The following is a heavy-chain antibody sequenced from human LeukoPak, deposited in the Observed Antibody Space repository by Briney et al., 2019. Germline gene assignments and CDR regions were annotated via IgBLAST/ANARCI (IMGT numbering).Heavy chain of an antibody. J-gene: IGHJ4*02. D-gene: IGHD6-13*01. Sequence: PGGSLRLSCAASGFTFNAFGMNWVRQAPGKGLEWVSYIGTTSGAIYYADSVKGRFTISRDSAKNSLYLQMNSLRAEDTAVYYCAREGVYSRSFDYWGQGTLVTVSS. CDR1: GFTFNAFG. V-gene: IGHV3-48*01. CDR3: AREGVYSRSFDY. CDR2: IGTTSGAI.